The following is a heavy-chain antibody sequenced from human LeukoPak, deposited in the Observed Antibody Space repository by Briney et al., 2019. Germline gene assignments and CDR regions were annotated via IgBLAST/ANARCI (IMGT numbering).Heavy chain of an antibody. CDR1: GFTFSSYW. CDR2: IKQDGSEK. CDR3: TSYYDYVWGSYRDDAFDI. Sequence: PGGSLRLSCAASGFTFSSYWMSWVRQAPGKGLEWVANIKQDGSEKYYVDSVKGRFTISRDNAKNSLYLQMNSLRAEDTAAYHCTSYYDYVWGSYRDDAFDIWGQGTMVTVSS. J-gene: IGHJ3*02. V-gene: IGHV3-7*01. D-gene: IGHD3-16*02.